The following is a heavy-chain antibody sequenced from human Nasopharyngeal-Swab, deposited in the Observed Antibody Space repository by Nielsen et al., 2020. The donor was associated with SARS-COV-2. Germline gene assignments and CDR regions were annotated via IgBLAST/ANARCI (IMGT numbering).Heavy chain of an antibody. J-gene: IGHJ1*01. D-gene: IGHD3-22*01. Sequence: GESLKISCAASGFTFSSYAMHWVRQAPGKGLEWVAVISYDVSNKYYADSVKGRFTISRDNSKNTLYLQMNSLRAEDTAVYYCARSRDYYDSSGYYFEYFQHWGQGTLVTVSS. CDR2: ISYDVSNK. CDR3: ARSRDYYDSSGYYFEYFQH. V-gene: IGHV3-30-3*01. CDR1: GFTFSSYA.